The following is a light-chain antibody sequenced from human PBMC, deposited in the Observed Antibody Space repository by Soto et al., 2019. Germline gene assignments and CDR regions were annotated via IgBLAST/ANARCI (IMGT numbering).Light chain of an antibody. Sequence: DLQLTQSPSTLAASVGDRVTITCRASQSISSWLAWYQQKTGKAPKLLIYKASSLESGVPSRFSGSGSGTEFTLTISSLQPGDFATYYCQQYNSDSITFGQGTRLEIK. J-gene: IGKJ5*01. CDR3: QQYNSDSIT. V-gene: IGKV1-5*03. CDR2: KAS. CDR1: QSISSW.